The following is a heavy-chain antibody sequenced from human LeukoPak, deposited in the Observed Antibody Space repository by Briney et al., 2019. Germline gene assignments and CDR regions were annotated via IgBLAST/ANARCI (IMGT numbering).Heavy chain of an antibody. CDR3: ARHGNWEPFDY. J-gene: IGHJ4*02. V-gene: IGHV4-39*01. D-gene: IGHD1-1*01. CDR2: VYYSGST. Sequence: SETLSLTCVLSGASISSSDYYWAWIRQPPGKGLEWIGTVYYSGSTYYNPSLKSRLTISVDTSNNSISLKVTSLTAADTAVYYCARHGNWEPFDYWGQGSLVTVSS. CDR1: GASISSSDYY.